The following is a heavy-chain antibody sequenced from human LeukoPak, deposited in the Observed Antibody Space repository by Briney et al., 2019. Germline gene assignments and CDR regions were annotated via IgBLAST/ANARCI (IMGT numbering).Heavy chain of an antibody. Sequence: GGSLRLSCAASGFTFSSSAMSWVRQAPGKGLEWVSAISNNGGYTYYADSVQGRFTISRDNSKSTLCLQMNSLRAEDTAVYYCAKQLGYCSDGRCYFPYWGQGTLVTVSS. CDR2: ISNNGGYT. V-gene: IGHV3-23*01. CDR1: GFTFSSSA. J-gene: IGHJ4*02. CDR3: AKQLGYCSDGRCYFPY. D-gene: IGHD2-15*01.